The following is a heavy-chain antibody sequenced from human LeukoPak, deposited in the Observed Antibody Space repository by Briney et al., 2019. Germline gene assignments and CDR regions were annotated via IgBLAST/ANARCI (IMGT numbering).Heavy chain of an antibody. Sequence: GRSLRLSCAASGFTFSSYGMHWVRQAPGKGLEWVAVISYDGSNKYYADSVKGRFTISRDNSKNTLYLQMNSLRAEDTAVYYCARTDISGWSRPLDCWGQGTLVTVSS. CDR1: GFTFSSYG. CDR3: ARTDISGWSRPLDC. D-gene: IGHD6-19*01. V-gene: IGHV3-30*03. CDR2: ISYDGSNK. J-gene: IGHJ4*02.